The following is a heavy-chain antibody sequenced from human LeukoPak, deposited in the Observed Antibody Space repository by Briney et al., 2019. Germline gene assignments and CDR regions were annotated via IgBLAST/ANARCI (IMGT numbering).Heavy chain of an antibody. CDR2: IRRKAYGGTI. CDR1: GLTFGDYV. J-gene: IGHJ6*02. Sequence: QPGRSLRLSCTTCGLTFGDYVISWVRQAPRKGLAGVGFIRRKAYGGTIEYLAPGKGRVTIARDDSKTIAYLQLNSLKIEDTALYYCTRGPIQLWVHNAMDVWGQGTTVTVSS. V-gene: IGHV3-49*04. CDR3: TRGPIQLWVHNAMDV. D-gene: IGHD5-18*01.